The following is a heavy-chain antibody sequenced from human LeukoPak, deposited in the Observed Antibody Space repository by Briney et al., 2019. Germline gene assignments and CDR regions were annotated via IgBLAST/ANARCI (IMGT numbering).Heavy chain of an antibody. V-gene: IGHV1-69*04. J-gene: IGHJ6*02. CDR1: GGTFSSYA. CDR3: ARVGSGSYWRGYYYGMDV. Sequence: SVKVSCKASGGTFSSYAISWVRQAPGQGLEWMGRIIPILGIANYAQKFQGRVTITADKSTSTAYMELSSLRSEDTAVYYCARVGSGSYWRGYYYGMDVWGQGTTVTVSS. CDR2: IIPILGIA. D-gene: IGHD1-26*01.